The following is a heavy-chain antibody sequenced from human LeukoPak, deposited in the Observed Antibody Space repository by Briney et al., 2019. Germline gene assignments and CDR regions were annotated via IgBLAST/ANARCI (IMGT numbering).Heavy chain of an antibody. CDR3: ARVLPIGFGQPSFDP. V-gene: IGHV3-11*01. Sequence: PGGCLRLSWAAAGFTFSDYYMSWVRQAPGEGLEWVSYISSSGRNIKHTDSVKGRSSLGTETAKNSMYMQMNSLRAEDPAVYYCARVLPIGFGQPSFDPWGQGPLVTVFS. CDR1: GFTFSDYY. J-gene: IGHJ5*02. CDR2: ISSSGRNI. D-gene: IGHD3-10*01.